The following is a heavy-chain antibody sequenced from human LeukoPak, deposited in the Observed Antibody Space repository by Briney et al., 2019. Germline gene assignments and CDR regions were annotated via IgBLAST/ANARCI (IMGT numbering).Heavy chain of an antibody. J-gene: IGHJ5*02. CDR1: GFTFSSYS. V-gene: IGHV3-21*01. CDR3: AREAVRGGNWFDP. CDR2: ISSSSTYI. D-gene: IGHD3-10*01. Sequence: GGSLRLSCAASGFTFSSYSMNWVRQAPGKGLEWVSFISSSSTYIYYADSVKGRFTISRDNAKNSLYLQMDSLRAEDTAVYYCAREAVRGGNWFDPWGQGTLVTVSS.